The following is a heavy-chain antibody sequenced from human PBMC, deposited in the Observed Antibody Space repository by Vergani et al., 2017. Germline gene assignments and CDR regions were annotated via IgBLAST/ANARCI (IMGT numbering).Heavy chain of an antibody. CDR1: GFTFSSYS. V-gene: IGHV3-21*01. CDR2: ISSSSSYI. Sequence: VQLVESGGGLVKRGGSLRLSCAASGFTFSSYSMNWVRQAPGKGLEWVSSISSSSSYIHYSDSLKGRFTISRDNAKSSLYLQMNSLRAEDTGVYYCASDRYYLGSGSYPYFYYYGLDVWVQGTAVTVSS. CDR3: ASDRYYLGSGSYPYFYYYGLDV. J-gene: IGHJ6*02. D-gene: IGHD3-10*01.